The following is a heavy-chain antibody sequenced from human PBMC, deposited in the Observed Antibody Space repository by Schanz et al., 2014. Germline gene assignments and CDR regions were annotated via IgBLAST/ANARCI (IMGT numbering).Heavy chain of an antibody. CDR3: ARDGYSVVVISPTESFDI. Sequence: EVQLVESGGGLVQPGGSLRLSCAASGFTFSSYSMNWVRQAPGKGLEWVSYISSSSSTRYYADSVKGRFTISRDNAKNSVFLQMNSLRAEDTAVYYCARDGYSVVVISPTESFDIWGQGTMVTVSP. CDR2: ISSSSSTR. J-gene: IGHJ3*02. CDR1: GFTFSSYS. V-gene: IGHV3-48*01. D-gene: IGHD2-21*01.